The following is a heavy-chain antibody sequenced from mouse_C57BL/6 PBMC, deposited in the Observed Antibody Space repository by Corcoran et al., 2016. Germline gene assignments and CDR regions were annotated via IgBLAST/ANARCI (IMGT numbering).Heavy chain of an antibody. CDR3: ARSGYSNLFAY. J-gene: IGHJ3*01. CDR1: GYTFTTYA. V-gene: IGHV9-3*01. D-gene: IGHD2-5*01. Sequence: QIQLVQSGPELKKPGETVKISCKASGYTFTTYAMSWVKQAPGKGLKWMGWINTYSGVPTYADDFKGRFAFSLETSASTAYLQINNLKNEDTATYFCARSGYSNLFAYWGQGTLVTVSA. CDR2: INTYSGVP.